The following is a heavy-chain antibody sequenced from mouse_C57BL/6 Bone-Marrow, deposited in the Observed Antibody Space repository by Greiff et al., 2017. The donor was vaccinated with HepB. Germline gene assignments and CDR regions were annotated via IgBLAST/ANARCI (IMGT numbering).Heavy chain of an antibody. D-gene: IGHD6-1*01. CDR2: ISDGGSYT. CDR3: ARGSYDYAQDY. V-gene: IGHV5-4*01. J-gene: IGHJ4*01. CDR1: GFTFSSYA. Sequence: EVHLVESGGGLVKPGGSLKISCAASGFTFSSYAMSWVRQTPEKGLEWVATISDGGSYTYYPDKVKGRCTISLDNAKNNLYLQMSHLKSEDTAMYYCARGSYDYAQDYWGRGTSVTVSS.